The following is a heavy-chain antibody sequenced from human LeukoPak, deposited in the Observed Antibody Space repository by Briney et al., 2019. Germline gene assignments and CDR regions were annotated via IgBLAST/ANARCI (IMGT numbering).Heavy chain of an antibody. D-gene: IGHD3-22*01. CDR3: AKRGVVIRVILVGFHKEAYYFDS. CDR2: ISGSGGGT. V-gene: IGHV3-23*01. Sequence: GGSLRLSCAVSGITLSNYGMSWDRQAPGKGLEWVAGISGSGGGTNYADSVKGRFTISRDNYKNTLYLQMNSPGAEDTAVYFCAKRGVVIRVILVGFHKEAYYFDSWGQGALVTVSS. J-gene: IGHJ4*02. CDR1: GITLSNYG.